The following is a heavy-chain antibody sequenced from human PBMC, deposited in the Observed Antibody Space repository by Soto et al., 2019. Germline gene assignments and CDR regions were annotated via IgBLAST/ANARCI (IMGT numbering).Heavy chain of an antibody. D-gene: IGHD3-22*01. Sequence: QITLEESGPTLLKPTQTLTLTCTVSGFSLTTSGMGVGWIRQPPGKALEWLALIYWDDDKRYRPSLKNRLTITKDTSRDQVVLTLTNVDPMDTGTYYSVHRPPGCTTMTRWASIDYWGQGTLVTVSS. V-gene: IGHV2-5*02. CDR1: GFSLTTSGMG. J-gene: IGHJ4*02. CDR2: IYWDDDK. CDR3: VHRPPGCTTMTRWASIDY.